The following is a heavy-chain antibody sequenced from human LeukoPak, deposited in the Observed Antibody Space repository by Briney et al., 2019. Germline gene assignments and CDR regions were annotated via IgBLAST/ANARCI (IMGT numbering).Heavy chain of an antibody. CDR2: ISGSGGST. CDR1: GFTFSSYA. J-gene: IGHJ4*02. V-gene: IGHV3-23*01. Sequence: GGSLRLSCAASGFTFSSYAMSWVRQASGKGLEWVSAISGSGGSTYYADSVKGRFTISRDNSKNTLYLQMNSLRAEDTAVYYCAKVGGYDWKYGDYAYYFDYWGQGTLVTVSS. D-gene: IGHD5-12*01. CDR3: AKVGGYDWKYGDYAYYFDY.